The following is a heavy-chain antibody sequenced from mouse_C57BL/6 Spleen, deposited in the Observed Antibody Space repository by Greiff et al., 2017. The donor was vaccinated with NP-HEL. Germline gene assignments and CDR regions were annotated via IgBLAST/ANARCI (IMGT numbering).Heavy chain of an antibody. CDR1: GFTFSSYA. CDR3: ARDLDYGGFAY. CDR2: ISDGGSYT. D-gene: IGHD2-4*01. Sequence: EVQRVESGGGLVKPGGSLKLSCAASGFTFSSYAMSWVPQTPEKRLEWVATISDGGSYTYYPDNVKGRFTISRDNAKNNLYLQMSHLKSEDTAMYYCARDLDYGGFAYWGQGTLVTVSA. J-gene: IGHJ3*01. V-gene: IGHV5-4*01.